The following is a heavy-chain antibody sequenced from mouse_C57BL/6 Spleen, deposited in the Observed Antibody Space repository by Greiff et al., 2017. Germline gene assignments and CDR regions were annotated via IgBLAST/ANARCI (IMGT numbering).Heavy chain of an antibody. Sequence: EVQLQQSGPELVKPGASVKIPCKASGYTFTDYNMDWVKQSHGKSLEWIGDINPNNGGTIYNQKFKGKATLTVDKSSSTAYMERRSLTSEDTAVYYCARRDITTVVEGYFDYWGQGTTRTVSS. V-gene: IGHV1-18*01. CDR1: GYTFTDYN. CDR2: INPNNGGT. D-gene: IGHD1-1*01. J-gene: IGHJ2*01. CDR3: ARRDITTVVEGYFDY.